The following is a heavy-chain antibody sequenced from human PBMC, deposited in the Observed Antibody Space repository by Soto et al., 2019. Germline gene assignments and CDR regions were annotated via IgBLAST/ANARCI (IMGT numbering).Heavy chain of an antibody. CDR1: GGSISSKSYS. Sequence: PSETLSLTCRVSGGSISSKSYSWGWILQPPGKGLEWIGTFYYSENTYYNPSLKSRVTISVDTSKNQFSLKLSSVTAADTVVYYCARGKIAGLCDYWGQGTLVTVSS. CDR3: ARGKIAGLCDY. J-gene: IGHJ4*02. D-gene: IGHD2-21*01. CDR2: FYYSENT. V-gene: IGHV4-39*01.